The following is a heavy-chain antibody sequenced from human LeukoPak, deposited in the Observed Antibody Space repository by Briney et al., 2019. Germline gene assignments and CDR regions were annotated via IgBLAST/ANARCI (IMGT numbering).Heavy chain of an antibody. J-gene: IGHJ4*02. CDR3: ARHRDGYNIDY. D-gene: IGHD5-24*01. Sequence: GESLKISCKGSGYSFNNYWIAWVRQMPGKGLEWMGIIYPGDSDTKYSPSFQGQVTFSADKSISTAYLQWSSLKASDTAMYYCARHRDGYNIDYWGQGTLVTVSS. V-gene: IGHV5-51*01. CDR2: IYPGDSDT. CDR1: GYSFNNYW.